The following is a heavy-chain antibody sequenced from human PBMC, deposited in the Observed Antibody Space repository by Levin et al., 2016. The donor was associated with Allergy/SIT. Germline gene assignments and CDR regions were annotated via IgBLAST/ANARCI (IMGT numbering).Heavy chain of an antibody. CDR2: ISYDGSNK. V-gene: IGHV3-30*04. Sequence: GESLKISCAASGFTFSSYAMHWVRQAPGKGLEWVAVISYDGSNKYYADSVKGRFTISRDNSKNTLYLQMNSLRPEDTAVYYCARVETIQLWSPFDYWGQGTLVTVSS. CDR1: GFTFSSYA. D-gene: IGHD5-18*01. CDR3: ARVETIQLWSPFDY. J-gene: IGHJ4*02.